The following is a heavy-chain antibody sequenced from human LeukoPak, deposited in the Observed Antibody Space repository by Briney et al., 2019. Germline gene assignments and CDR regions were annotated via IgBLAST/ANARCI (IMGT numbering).Heavy chain of an antibody. CDR2: IYSGGST. D-gene: IGHD3-10*01. V-gene: IGHV3-66*01. CDR1: GFTVSNNY. CDR3: ARWPQGFGPRDAFDI. Sequence: PGGSLRLSCAASGFTVSNNYMTWVRQAPGKGLEWVSLIYSGGSTYYADSVKGRFTISRDNSKNTLYLQMNSLRAEDTAVYYCARWPQGFGPRDAFDIWGQGTMVTVSS. J-gene: IGHJ3*02.